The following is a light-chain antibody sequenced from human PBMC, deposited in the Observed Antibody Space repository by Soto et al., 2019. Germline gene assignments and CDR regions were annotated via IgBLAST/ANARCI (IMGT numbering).Light chain of an antibody. CDR2: GVS. CDR3: QQHYKWPLT. Sequence: IVITQSPTILSQSPGGIATLSCRASQSISDSLAWYQQKPGKAPRFLIYGVSKLAIGVPARFSGSGSGTEFTLTISSLQSEDFAVYYCQQHYKWPLTFGRGTKVDIK. V-gene: IGKV3-15*01. CDR1: QSISDS. J-gene: IGKJ1*01.